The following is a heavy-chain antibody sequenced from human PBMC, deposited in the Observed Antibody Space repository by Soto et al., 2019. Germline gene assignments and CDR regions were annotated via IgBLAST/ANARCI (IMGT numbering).Heavy chain of an antibody. D-gene: IGHD2-15*01. CDR1: GYTFTSYG. V-gene: IGHV1-18*01. CDR2: ISAYNGNT. CDR3: VVAAQPSDFDY. Sequence: QVQLVQSGAEVKKPGASVKVSCKASGYTFTSYGISWVRQAPGQGLEWMGWISAYNGNTNYAQKLQGRVTMTTDTSTSTDYMELRSLRSDDTAVYYCVVAAQPSDFDYWGQGTLVTVSS. J-gene: IGHJ4*02.